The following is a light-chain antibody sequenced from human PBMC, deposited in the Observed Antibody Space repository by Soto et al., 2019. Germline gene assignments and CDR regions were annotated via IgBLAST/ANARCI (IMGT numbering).Light chain of an antibody. J-gene: IGKJ1*01. CDR3: QQYTNWRT. CDR2: DAI. Sequence: EKLMSQSPATLSVSPGERVTLSCRASQNIHNHMSWFLQKPGQTPRLLIYDAIIRAADVPARFSGSWSGTGFTLTINSLQSEDFAVYYCQQYTNWRTFGQGTKVDIK. CDR1: QNIHNH. V-gene: IGKV3-15*01.